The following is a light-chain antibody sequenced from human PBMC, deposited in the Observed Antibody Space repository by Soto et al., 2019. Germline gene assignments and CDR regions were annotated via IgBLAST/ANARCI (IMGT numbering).Light chain of an antibody. V-gene: IGKV1-33*01. CDR1: QDITNY. CDR2: DGS. J-gene: IGKJ5*01. CDR3: QQFDNLPIN. Sequence: DIQMTQSPSSLSASVGDRVTITCQASQDITNYLNWYKQKPGKAPRLLFYDGSILDRGVPPKFRGSGSGTHFTFTISSLHPEDIATYYCQQFDNLPINFGQGTRLEI.